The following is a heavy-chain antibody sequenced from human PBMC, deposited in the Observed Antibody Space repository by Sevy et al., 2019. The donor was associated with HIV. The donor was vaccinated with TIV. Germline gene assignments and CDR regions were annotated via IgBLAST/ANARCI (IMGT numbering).Heavy chain of an antibody. V-gene: IGHV3-23*01. CDR2: ISGSGGST. CDR3: AATSPHEDRAKPLRFLEWLFSPLTFDY. D-gene: IGHD3-3*01. J-gene: IGHJ4*02. CDR1: GFTFSSYA. Sequence: GGSLRLSCAASGFTFSSYAMSWVRQAPGKGLEWVSAISGSGGSTYYADSVKGRFTISRDNSKNTLYLQMNSLRAEDTAVYYCAATSPHEDRAKPLRFLEWLFSPLTFDYWGQGTLVTVSS.